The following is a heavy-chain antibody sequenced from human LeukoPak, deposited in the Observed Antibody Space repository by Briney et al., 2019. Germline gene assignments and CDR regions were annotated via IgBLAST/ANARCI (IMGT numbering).Heavy chain of an antibody. CDR2: INPNSGGT. CDR3: ARADSSNWYWFDP. V-gene: IGHV1-2*02. D-gene: IGHD6-13*01. Sequence: ASVNVSCKSSGYTFTGYFIHWLRQAPGQGLEWMGWINPNSGGTNYAQKFQGRVTMTRDTSISTAYMELSSRKSDDTAVYYCARADSSNWYWFDPWGQGTLVTVSS. CDR1: GYTFTGYF. J-gene: IGHJ5*02.